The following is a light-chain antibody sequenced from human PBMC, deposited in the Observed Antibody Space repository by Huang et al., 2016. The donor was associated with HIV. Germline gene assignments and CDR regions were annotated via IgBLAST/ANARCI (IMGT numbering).Light chain of an antibody. CDR3: HQYGTSHT. CDR1: QSVTSRY. V-gene: IGKV3-20*01. Sequence: EIVLTQSPGTLSLSPGERVTLSCRARQSVTSRYLAWHQHKHGQAPRLLLYGVSSRATGVPDRFSGSGSGTYFTLTISRLDPEVFAVYYCHQYGTSHTFGQGTKLEIK. J-gene: IGKJ2*01. CDR2: GVS.